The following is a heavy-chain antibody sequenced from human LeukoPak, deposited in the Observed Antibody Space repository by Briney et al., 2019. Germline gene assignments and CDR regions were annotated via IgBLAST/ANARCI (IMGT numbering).Heavy chain of an antibody. Sequence: PSETLSLTCTVSGVSISIHFWSWIRQLPGKGLQWIGYISNRGSTKYDPSLKSRAAISVDTSKNQISLKLTSVTAADTAVYYCARDHEWGSENAFDIWGEGTMVTVSS. D-gene: IGHD6-25*01. V-gene: IGHV4-59*11. J-gene: IGHJ3*02. CDR1: GVSISIHF. CDR2: ISNRGST. CDR3: ARDHEWGSENAFDI.